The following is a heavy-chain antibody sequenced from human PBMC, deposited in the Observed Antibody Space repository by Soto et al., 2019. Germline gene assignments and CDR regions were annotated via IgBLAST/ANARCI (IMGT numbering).Heavy chain of an antibody. CDR2: IYYSGST. D-gene: IGHD2-15*01. J-gene: IGHJ1*01. V-gene: IGHV4-30-4*01. CDR3: ARRPQDCSGGRCYLYFHH. Sequence: QVQLQESGPGLVKPSQTLSLTCTVSGGSISSGDYYWSWIRQPPGKGREWIGYIYYSGSTYYNPSFKSRVTISVDTSKNQFSLKLSSVTAADTAVYYCARRPQDCSGGRCYLYFHHWGQGTLVTVSS. CDR1: GGSISSGDYY.